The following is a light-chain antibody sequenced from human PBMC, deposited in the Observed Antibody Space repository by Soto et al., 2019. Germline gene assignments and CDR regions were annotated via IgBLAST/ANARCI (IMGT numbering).Light chain of an antibody. CDR1: SSNIGSNA. V-gene: IGLV1-44*01. CDR3: AAWDDSLNGVL. J-gene: IGLJ2*01. CDR2: SNT. Sequence: QLVLTQPPSASGTPGQRVTISCSGSSSNIGSNAVNWYQQLPGTAPKLLMYSNTQRPSGVPDRFSGSKSGTSASLAISGLQSEDEADYYCAAWDDSLNGVLFGGGTKLTVL.